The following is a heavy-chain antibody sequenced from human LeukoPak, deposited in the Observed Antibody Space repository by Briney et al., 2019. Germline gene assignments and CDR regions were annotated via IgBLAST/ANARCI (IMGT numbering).Heavy chain of an antibody. CDR1: GFTFNNYW. CDR2: IKRDVSEK. V-gene: IGHV3-7*01. J-gene: IGHJ5*02. D-gene: IGHD2-2*01. Sequence: TGGSLRLSCVVSGFTFNNYWMSWVRQAPGKGREWVANIKRDVSEKNYVDSVKGRFTISRDNAKNSLYLQMNGLRAEGTAVYYCVREDDVKVPAHRGDWFDPWGQGTLVTVSS. CDR3: VREDDVKVPAHRGDWFDP.